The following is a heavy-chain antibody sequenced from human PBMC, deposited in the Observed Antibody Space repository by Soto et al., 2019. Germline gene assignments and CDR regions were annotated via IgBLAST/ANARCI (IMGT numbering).Heavy chain of an antibody. Sequence: GSLRLSCAASGFTFSDYAIHWVRQAPGKGLEWVALISDDGINNFYSVSVEGRFTISRDNSKNTLYLQMDSLRPEDTAIYYCARESGGVAGTLDPWGQGTLVTVSS. D-gene: IGHD6-19*01. V-gene: IGHV3-30-3*01. J-gene: IGHJ5*02. CDR2: ISDDGINN. CDR1: GFTFSDYA. CDR3: ARESGGVAGTLDP.